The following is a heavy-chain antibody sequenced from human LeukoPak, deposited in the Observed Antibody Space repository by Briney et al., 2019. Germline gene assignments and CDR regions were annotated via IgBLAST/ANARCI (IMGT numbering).Heavy chain of an antibody. CDR1: GYTFTSYG. J-gene: IGHJ5*02. Sequence: ASVKVSCKASGYTFTSYGISWVRQAPGQGLERMGWISAYNGNTNYAQKLQGRVTMTTDTSTSTAYMELRSLRSDDTAVYYCARDPGRGYCSSTSCYPWFDPWGQGTLVTVSS. CDR3: ARDPGRGYCSSTSCYPWFDP. CDR2: ISAYNGNT. V-gene: IGHV1-18*01. D-gene: IGHD2-2*01.